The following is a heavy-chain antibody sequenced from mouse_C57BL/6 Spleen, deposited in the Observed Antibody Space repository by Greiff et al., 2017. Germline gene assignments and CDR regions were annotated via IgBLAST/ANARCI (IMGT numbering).Heavy chain of an antibody. J-gene: IGHJ3*01. CDR2: ISYDGSN. Sequence: EVQLQESGPGLVKPSQSLSLTCSVTGYSITSGYYWNWIRQFPGNKLEWMGYISYDGSNNYNPSLKNRISITRDTSKDQFFLKLNPVTTEDTATYCWARDLYGDGCEAWFAYWGQGTLVTVSA. CDR3: ARDLYGDGCEAWFAY. V-gene: IGHV3-6*01. D-gene: IGHD1-1*01. CDR1: GYSITSGYY.